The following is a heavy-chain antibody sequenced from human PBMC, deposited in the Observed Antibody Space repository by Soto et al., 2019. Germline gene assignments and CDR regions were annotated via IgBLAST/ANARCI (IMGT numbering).Heavy chain of an antibody. J-gene: IGHJ5*01. CDR2: ITTGNDYI. D-gene: IGHD6-19*01. Sequence: EVKLMESGGGLVKPGGSLRLSCVGSGFTLSYHSMSWVRQTPAKGLEWVSSITTGNDYISYADSVKGRFTISRDNAKNSLFLQMNSLRAEDTALYFCARDSYSSLFDSWCQGTLVTVSS. CDR3: ARDSYSSLFDS. CDR1: GFTLSYHS. V-gene: IGHV3-21*01.